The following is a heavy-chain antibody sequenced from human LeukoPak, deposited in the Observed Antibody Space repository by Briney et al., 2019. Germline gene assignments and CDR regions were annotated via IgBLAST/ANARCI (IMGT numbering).Heavy chain of an antibody. V-gene: IGHV3-30*02. D-gene: IGHD2-21*02. CDR3: AKDHANTPVVTN. CDR1: GFNFRDYG. J-gene: IGHJ4*02. Sequence: PGGSLRLSCAASGFNFRDYGMHWVRRTPGKGLEWVAFIRSDGSDKYYADSVKGRFTISRDNSKNTVDLQMNNLRVDDTAIYYCAKDHANTPVVTNWGQGILVSVSS. CDR2: IRSDGSDK.